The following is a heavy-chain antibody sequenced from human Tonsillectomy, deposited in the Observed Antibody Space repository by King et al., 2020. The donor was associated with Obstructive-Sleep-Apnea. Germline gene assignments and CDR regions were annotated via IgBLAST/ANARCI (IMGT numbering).Heavy chain of an antibody. J-gene: IGHJ4*02. Sequence: QLVQSVAEVKKPGAAVKVSCKAVGYTFNSYGISCVRQAPGQGLEWMGWISAYNGATTYAQNLQGRVTMATDTSTSTVYMELRSLTSDDTAVYYCARDIGSGYGDNVSHYWGQGTLVTVSS. CDR3: ARDIGSGYGDNVSHY. V-gene: IGHV1-18*01. CDR2: ISAYNGAT. CDR1: GYTFNSYG. D-gene: IGHD4-17*01.